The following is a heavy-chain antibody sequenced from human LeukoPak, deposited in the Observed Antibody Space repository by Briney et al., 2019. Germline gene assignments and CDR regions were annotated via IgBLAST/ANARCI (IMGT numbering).Heavy chain of an antibody. CDR2: INHSGST. CDR3: ARLPILGLWFGELSGIDAFDI. D-gene: IGHD3-10*01. CDR1: GGSFSGYY. V-gene: IGHV4-34*01. J-gene: IGHJ3*02. Sequence: PSETLSLTCAVYGGSFSGYYWSWIRQPPGKGLEWIGEINHSGSTNYNPSLKSRVTISVDTSKNQFSLKLSSVTAADTAVYYCARLPILGLWFGELSGIDAFDIWGQGTMVTVSS.